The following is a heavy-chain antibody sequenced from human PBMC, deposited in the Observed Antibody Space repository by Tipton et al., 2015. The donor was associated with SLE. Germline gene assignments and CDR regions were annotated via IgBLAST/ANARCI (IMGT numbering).Heavy chain of an antibody. CDR2: IYYRGSPYYREST. D-gene: IGHD1-26*01. V-gene: IGHV4-59*01. CDR1: GGSIRSYY. Sequence: TLSLTCTVSGGSIRSYYWSWIRLAPGKGLEWIGDIYYRGSPYYRESTTYNPSLESRATMSLDTPKNQFSLKLNSATAADTAVYYCAKADGVVGGQVPYWYFDLWGRGTLVSVSP. CDR3: AKADGVVGGQVPYWYFDL. J-gene: IGHJ2*01.